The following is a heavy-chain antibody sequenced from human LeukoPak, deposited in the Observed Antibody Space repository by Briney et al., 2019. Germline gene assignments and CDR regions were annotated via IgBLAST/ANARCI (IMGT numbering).Heavy chain of an antibody. J-gene: IGHJ5*02. CDR1: GFTFSDYY. Sequence: PGGSLRLSCAASGFTFSDYYMSWIRQAPGKGLEWVSYISSSGSTIYYADSVKGRFTISRDNSKNTLYLQMNSLRAEDTAVYYCAKDLFLFESGGILNWFDPWGQGTLVTVSS. V-gene: IGHV3-11*04. CDR3: AKDLFLFESGGILNWFDP. CDR2: ISSSGSTI. D-gene: IGHD2-15*01.